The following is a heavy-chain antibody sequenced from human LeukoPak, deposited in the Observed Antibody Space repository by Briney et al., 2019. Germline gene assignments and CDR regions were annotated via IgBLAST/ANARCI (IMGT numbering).Heavy chain of an antibody. J-gene: IGHJ4*02. CDR3: AKDWEEQQLFYYFDY. Sequence: GGSLRLSCAASGFTFSSYGMHWVRQAPGKGLEWVAVISYDGSNKYYADSVKGRFTISRDNSKNTLYLQMNSLRAEDTAVYYCAKDWEEQQLFYYFDYWGQGTLVTVSS. CDR2: ISYDGSNK. D-gene: IGHD6-13*01. V-gene: IGHV3-30*18. CDR1: GFTFSSYG.